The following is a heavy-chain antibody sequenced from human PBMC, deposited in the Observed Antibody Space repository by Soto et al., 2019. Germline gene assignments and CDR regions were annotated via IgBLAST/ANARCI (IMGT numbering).Heavy chain of an antibody. CDR2: IIPILGIA. Sequence: ASVKVSCKASGGTFSSYTISWVRQAPGQGLEWMGRIIPILGIANYAQKFQGRVTITADKSTSTAYMELSSLRSEDTAVYYCARSSEGGYEYSHYYYMDVWGKGTTVTVSS. CDR1: GGTFSSYT. J-gene: IGHJ6*03. V-gene: IGHV1-69*02. CDR3: ARSSEGGYEYSHYYYMDV. D-gene: IGHD5-12*01.